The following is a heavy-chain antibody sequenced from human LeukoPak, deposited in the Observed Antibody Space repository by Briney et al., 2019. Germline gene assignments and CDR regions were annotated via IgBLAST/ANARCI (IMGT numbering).Heavy chain of an antibody. V-gene: IGHV3-33*08. CDR1: GFTFSSYG. CDR3: ARDRYYDSSGYYGTGLYYYGMDV. CDR2: IWYDGSNK. J-gene: IGHJ6*02. D-gene: IGHD3-22*01. Sequence: GSLRLSCAASGFTFSSYGMHWVRQAPGKGLEWGAVIWYDGSNKYYADSVKGRFTISRDNSKNTLYLQMNSLRAEDTAVYYCARDRYYDSSGYYGTGLYYYGMDVWGQGTTVTVSS.